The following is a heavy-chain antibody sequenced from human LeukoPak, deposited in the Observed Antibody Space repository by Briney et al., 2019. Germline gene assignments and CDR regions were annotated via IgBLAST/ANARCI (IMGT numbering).Heavy chain of an antibody. CDR1: GYTFTSYD. CDR3: ARGGYYDFWSGYREGNWFDP. V-gene: IGHV1-8*03. J-gene: IGHJ5*02. Sequence: AASVKVSCKASGYTFTSYDINWVRQATGQGLEWMGWMNPNSGNTGYAQKFQGRVTITRNTSISTAYMELSSLRSEDTAVYYCARGGYYDFWSGYREGNWFDPWGQGTLVTVSS. D-gene: IGHD3-3*01. CDR2: MNPNSGNT.